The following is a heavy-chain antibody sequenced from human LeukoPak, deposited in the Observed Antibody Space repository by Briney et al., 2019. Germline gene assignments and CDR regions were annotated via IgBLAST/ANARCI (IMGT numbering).Heavy chain of an antibody. Sequence: GGSLRLSCAASGFTFSSYAMSWVRQAPGKGLEWVSAISGSGGSTYYADSVKGRFAISRDNSKNTLYLQMNSLRAEDTAVYYCAKDRRMTTVTVYYFDYWGQGTLVTVSS. D-gene: IGHD4-17*01. CDR3: AKDRRMTTVTVYYFDY. CDR1: GFTFSSYA. V-gene: IGHV3-23*01. J-gene: IGHJ4*02. CDR2: ISGSGGST.